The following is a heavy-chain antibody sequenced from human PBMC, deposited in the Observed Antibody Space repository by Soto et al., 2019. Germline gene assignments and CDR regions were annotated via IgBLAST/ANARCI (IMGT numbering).Heavy chain of an antibody. Sequence: GGSLRLSCAASGFTFSGSAMHWVRQAPGKGLEWVAVISYDGSNKYYADSVKGRFTISRDNSKNTLYLQMNSLRAEDTAVYYCAKSSVTYGMDVWGQGTTVTVSS. J-gene: IGHJ6*02. CDR1: GFTFSGSA. D-gene: IGHD2-2*01. CDR3: AKSSVTYGMDV. V-gene: IGHV3-30*18. CDR2: ISYDGSNK.